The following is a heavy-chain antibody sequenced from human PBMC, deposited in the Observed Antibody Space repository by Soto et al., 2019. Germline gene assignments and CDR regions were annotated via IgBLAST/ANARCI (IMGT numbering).Heavy chain of an antibody. D-gene: IGHD4-17*01. CDR3: AKDADYAHFDY. CDR2: ISYDGSNK. Sequence: GGSLRLSCAASGFTFSSYGMHWVRQAPGKGLEWVAVISYDGSNKYYADSVKGRFTISRDNSKNTLYLQMNSLRAEDTAVYYCAKDADYAHFDYWGQGTLVTVSS. J-gene: IGHJ4*02. CDR1: GFTFSSYG. V-gene: IGHV3-30*18.